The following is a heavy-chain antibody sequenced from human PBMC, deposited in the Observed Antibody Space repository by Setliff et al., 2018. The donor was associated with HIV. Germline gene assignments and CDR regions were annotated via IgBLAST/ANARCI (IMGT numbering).Heavy chain of an antibody. Sequence: GESLKISCAASRFTFSSSAMHWVRQAPGKGLEWVAVISYDGSNKYYADSVKGRFTISRDNSKNTLYLQMNSLRAEDTAVYYCARELYYYDSSGPFDIWGQGTMVTV. J-gene: IGHJ3*02. CDR2: ISYDGSNK. CDR3: ARELYYYDSSGPFDI. V-gene: IGHV3-30*04. D-gene: IGHD3-22*01. CDR1: RFTFSSSA.